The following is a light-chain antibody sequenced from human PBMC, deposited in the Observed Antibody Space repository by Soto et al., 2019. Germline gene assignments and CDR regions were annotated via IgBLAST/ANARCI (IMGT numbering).Light chain of an antibody. Sequence: QSVLTQPPSVSWAPGQKVTISCTGSSSNIGAGFGVHWYQQLPGAAPKLLISGNPNRPSGVPDRFSASKSGTSASLAITGLQAEDEADYYCQSYDSSLSGFVFGIGTKVTVL. CDR1: SSNIGAGFG. V-gene: IGLV1-40*01. J-gene: IGLJ1*01. CDR2: GNP. CDR3: QSYDSSLSGFV.